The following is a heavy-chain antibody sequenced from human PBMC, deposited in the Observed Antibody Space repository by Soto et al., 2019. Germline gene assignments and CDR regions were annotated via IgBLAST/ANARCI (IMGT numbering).Heavy chain of an antibody. Sequence: ASVKVSCKASGYTFSNFGINWVRQAPGQELEWMGWITPYNGNANYAQKHQDRLTITTDTSTNKAYLELRSLRSDDTAVYFCARARMYSGAYHDYWGQGTLVTVSS. J-gene: IGHJ4*02. CDR2: ITPYNGNA. CDR1: GYTFSNFG. D-gene: IGHD1-26*01. V-gene: IGHV1-18*04. CDR3: ARARMYSGAYHDY.